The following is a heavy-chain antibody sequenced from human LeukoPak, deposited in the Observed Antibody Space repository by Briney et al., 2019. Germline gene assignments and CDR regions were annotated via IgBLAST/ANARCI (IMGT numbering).Heavy chain of an antibody. CDR3: ARHLKYFNGGHYFDY. V-gene: IGHV5-51*01. D-gene: IGHD3-10*01. J-gene: IGHJ4*02. Sequence: GESLQISCKGSGYSFATYWIGWVRQMPGKGLEWMGIIYPGDSDTRYSPSFQGQVTISADKSISTAYLQWSSLKASDTAMYYCARHLKYFNGGHYFDYWGQGALVTVSS. CDR1: GYSFATYW. CDR2: IYPGDSDT.